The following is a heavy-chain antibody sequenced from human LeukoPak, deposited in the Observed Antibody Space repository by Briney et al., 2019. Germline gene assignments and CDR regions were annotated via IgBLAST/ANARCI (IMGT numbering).Heavy chain of an antibody. V-gene: IGHV5-51*01. CDR3: ARGYGMDV. CDR2: IYPGDSDT. J-gene: IGHJ6*02. CDR1: GFRFTSYW. Sequence: GESLKISCEGSGFRFTSYWIGWVRQVPGKGLEWMGIIYPGDSDTRYSPSSQGQVTISADKSISTAYLQWSSLKASDTAMYYCARGYGMDVWGQGTTVTVSS.